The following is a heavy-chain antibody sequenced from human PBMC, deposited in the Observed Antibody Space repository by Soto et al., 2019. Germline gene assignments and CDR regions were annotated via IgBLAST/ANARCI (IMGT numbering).Heavy chain of an antibody. J-gene: IGHJ3*02. CDR3: AKDSNAYYDFWSGYYQPLDAFDI. V-gene: IGHV3-23*01. CDR1: GFTFSSYA. Sequence: AGGSLRLSCAASGFTFSSYAMSWVRQAPGKGLEWVSAISGSGGSTYYADSVKGRFTISRDNSKNTLYLQMNSLRAEDTAVYYCAKDSNAYYDFWSGYYQPLDAFDIWGQGTMVTVSS. CDR2: ISGSGGST. D-gene: IGHD3-3*01.